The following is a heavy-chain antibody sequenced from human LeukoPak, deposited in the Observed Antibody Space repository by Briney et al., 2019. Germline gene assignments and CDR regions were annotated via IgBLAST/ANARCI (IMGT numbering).Heavy chain of an antibody. CDR1: GFTFSSYA. CDR3: ARRSSGSYYGSGKGGNWFDP. CDR2: ISYDGSNK. Sequence: PGGSLRLSCAASGFTFSSYAMHWVRQAPGKGLEWVAVISYDGSNKYYADSVEGRFTISRDNSKNTLYLQMNSLRAEDTAVYYCARRSSGSYYGSGKGGNWFDPWGQGTLVTVSS. V-gene: IGHV3-30-3*01. D-gene: IGHD1-26*01. J-gene: IGHJ5*02.